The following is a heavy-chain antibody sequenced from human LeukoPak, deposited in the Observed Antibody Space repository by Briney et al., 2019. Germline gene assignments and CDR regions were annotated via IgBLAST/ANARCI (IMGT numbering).Heavy chain of an antibody. CDR2: ISYDGSNK. V-gene: IGHV3-30-3*01. CDR3: ARDEASSGWLDY. Sequence: GGSLRLSCAASGFTFSSYAMHWVRQAPGKGLEWVAVISYDGSNKYYADSVKGRFTISRDNSKNTLYLQMNSLRAEDTAVYYCARDEASSGWLDYWGQGTLVTVSS. J-gene: IGHJ4*02. CDR1: GFTFSSYA. D-gene: IGHD6-19*01.